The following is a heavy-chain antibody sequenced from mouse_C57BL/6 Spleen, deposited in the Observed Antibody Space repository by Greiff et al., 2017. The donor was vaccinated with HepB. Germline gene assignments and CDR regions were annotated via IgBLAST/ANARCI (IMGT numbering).Heavy chain of an antibody. CDR1: GYAFSSYW. CDR3: ATSSSAMDY. V-gene: IGHV1-80*01. CDR2: IYPGDGDT. Sequence: QVQLQPSGAELVKPGASVKISCKASGYAFSSYWMNWVKPRPGKGLEWIGQIYPGDGDTNYNGKFKGKATLTADKSSSTAYMQLSSLTSEDSAVYFCATSSSAMDYWGQGTSVTVAS. J-gene: IGHJ4*01.